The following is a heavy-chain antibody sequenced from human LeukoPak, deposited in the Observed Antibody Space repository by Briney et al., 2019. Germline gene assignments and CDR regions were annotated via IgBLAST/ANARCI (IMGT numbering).Heavy chain of an antibody. J-gene: IGHJ5*02. CDR1: GFTFSSYS. V-gene: IGHV4-39*01. Sequence: PGGSLRLSCAASGFTFSSYSMNWIRQPPGKGLEWIGSIYYSGTTYYNPSLKSRVTISVDTSKNQFSLKLSSVTAADTAVYYCARRSIAVAAWFDPWGQGTLVTVSS. D-gene: IGHD6-19*01. CDR2: IYYSGTT. CDR3: ARRSIAVAAWFDP.